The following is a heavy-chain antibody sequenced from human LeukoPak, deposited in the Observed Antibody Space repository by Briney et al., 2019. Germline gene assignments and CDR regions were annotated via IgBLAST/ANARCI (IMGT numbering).Heavy chain of an antibody. CDR3: ARSSGYYGIDY. D-gene: IGHD3-22*01. CDR1: GGTFSSYA. V-gene: IGHV1-69*04. J-gene: IGHJ4*02. Sequence: SVKVSCKASGGTFSSYAISWVRQAPGQGLEWMGRIIPILGIANYAQKFQGRVTITADKPTSTAYMELSSLRSEDTAVYYCARSSGYYGIDYWGQGTLVTVSS. CDR2: IIPILGIA.